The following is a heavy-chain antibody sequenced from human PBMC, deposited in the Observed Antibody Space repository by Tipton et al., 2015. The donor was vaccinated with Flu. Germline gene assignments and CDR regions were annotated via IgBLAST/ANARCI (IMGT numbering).Heavy chain of an antibody. D-gene: IGHD2-8*02. J-gene: IGHJ4*02. CDR2: IYYSGST. Sequence: TLSLTCTVSGGSVSSGSYYWSWIRQPPGKGLEWIGYIYYSGSTNYNPSLKSRVTISVDTSKNQFSLKLSSVTAADTAVYYCAGEGSTTGFDYWGQGTLVTVSS. CDR3: AGEGSTTGFDY. CDR1: GGSVSSGSYY. V-gene: IGHV4-61*01.